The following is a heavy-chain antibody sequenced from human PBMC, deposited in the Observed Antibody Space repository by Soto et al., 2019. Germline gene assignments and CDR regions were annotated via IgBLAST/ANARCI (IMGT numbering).Heavy chain of an antibody. J-gene: IGHJ4*02. CDR1: GFTFSSHG. V-gene: IGHV3-30*18. CDR2: ISYGGSIK. CDR3: AKDSSVAALG. D-gene: IGHD6-6*01. Sequence: GGSLRLSCGASGFTFSSHGTHWVRQAPGKGLEWVAAISYGGSIKNYADSVKGRFTISRDNSKNTLYLQVNSLRTEDTAVYYCAKDSSVAALGWGQGTLVTVSS.